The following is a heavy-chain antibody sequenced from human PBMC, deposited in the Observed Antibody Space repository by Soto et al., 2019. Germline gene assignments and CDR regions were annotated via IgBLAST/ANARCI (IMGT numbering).Heavy chain of an antibody. J-gene: IGHJ4*02. CDR2: IYYSGST. V-gene: IGHV4-39*01. Sequence: QLQLQESGPGLVKPSETLSLTCTVSGGSISSSSYYWGWIRQPPGKGLEWIGSIYYSGSTYYNPSLKSRVTISVDTSKNQLSLKLSSVTAADTAVYYCARLVLISWSAYFDYWGQGTLVTVSS. CDR3: ARLVLISWSAYFDY. CDR1: GGSISSSSYY. D-gene: IGHD6-13*01.